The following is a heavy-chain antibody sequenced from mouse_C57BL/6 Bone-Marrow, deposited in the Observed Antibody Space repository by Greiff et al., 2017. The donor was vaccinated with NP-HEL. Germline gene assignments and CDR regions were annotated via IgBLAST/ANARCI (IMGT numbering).Heavy chain of an antibody. CDR3: ATTVVVTQYYYAMDY. CDR2: IYPRDGST. CDR1: GYTFTDHT. Sequence: QVQLKQSDAELVKPGASVKISCKVSGYTFTDHTIHWMKQRPEQGLEWIGYIYPRDGSTKYNEKFKGKATLTADKSSSTAYMQLNSLTSEDSAVYFCATTVVVTQYYYAMDYWGQGTSVTVSS. J-gene: IGHJ4*01. D-gene: IGHD1-1*01. V-gene: IGHV1-78*01.